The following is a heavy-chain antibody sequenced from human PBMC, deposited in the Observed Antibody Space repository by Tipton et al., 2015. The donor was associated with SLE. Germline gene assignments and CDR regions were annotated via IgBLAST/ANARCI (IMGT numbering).Heavy chain of an antibody. V-gene: IGHV3-7*01. CDR3: ARHDTNYGRNWFDP. CDR2: REGDGSEG. D-gene: IGHD2-8*01. Sequence: SWVRQAPGKGLEWVANREGDGSEGAYADSVKGRFTISRDNAKNSLFLQMNSLRAEDTAVYYCARHDTNYGRNWFDPWGQGTLVTVSS. J-gene: IGHJ5*02.